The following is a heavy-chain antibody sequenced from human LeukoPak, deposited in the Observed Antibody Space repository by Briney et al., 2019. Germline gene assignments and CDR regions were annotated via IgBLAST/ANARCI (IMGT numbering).Heavy chain of an antibody. V-gene: IGHV3-23*01. CDR3: AKGGYYYDSSGYLDY. D-gene: IGHD3-22*01. J-gene: IGHJ4*02. CDR2: ICGSGGST. Sequence: PGGSLRLSCAASGFTFSSYAMSWVRQAPGKGLEWVSAICGSGGSTYYADSVKGRFTISRDNSKNTLYLQMNSLRAEDTAVYYCAKGGYYYDSSGYLDYWGQGTLVTVSS. CDR1: GFTFSSYA.